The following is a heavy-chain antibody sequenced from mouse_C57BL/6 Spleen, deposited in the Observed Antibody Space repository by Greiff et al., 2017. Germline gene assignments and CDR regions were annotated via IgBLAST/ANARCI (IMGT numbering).Heavy chain of an antibody. V-gene: IGHV1-7*01. Sequence: QVQLKESGAELAKPGASVKLSCKASGYTFTSYWMHWVKQRPGQGLEWIGYINPSSGYTKYNQKFKDKATLTADKSSSTAYMQLSSLTYEDSAVYFCATGSSYQYYFDYWGQGTTLTVSS. D-gene: IGHD1-1*01. CDR1: GYTFTSYW. J-gene: IGHJ2*01. CDR3: ATGSSYQYYFDY. CDR2: INPSSGYT.